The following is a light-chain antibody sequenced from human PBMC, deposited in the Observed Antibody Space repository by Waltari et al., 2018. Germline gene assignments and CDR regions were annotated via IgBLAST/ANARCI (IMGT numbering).Light chain of an antibody. J-gene: IGKJ2*01. CDR2: EAS. CDR3: QQSYSTPDT. Sequence: DIQMTQSPSTLSASVGDIFTMTCRSSQSILNYLNWYQQKPGRAPKLLIFEASNLQPGVPSRFSGTGSGTDFTLTISSLQPEDLASCYCQQSYSTPDTFGQGTKVEIK. V-gene: IGKV1-39*01. CDR1: QSILNY.